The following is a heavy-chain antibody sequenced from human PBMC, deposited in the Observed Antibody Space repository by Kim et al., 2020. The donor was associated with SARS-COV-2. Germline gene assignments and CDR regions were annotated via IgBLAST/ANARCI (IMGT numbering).Heavy chain of an antibody. J-gene: IGHJ4*02. CDR3: ARSYTSGWFAGDYYFDH. V-gene: IGHV4-39*01. D-gene: IGHD6-19*01. Sequence: LKSRISISVDTSKSQFSLKLSSVTAADTAVYYCARSYTSGWFAGDYYFDHWGQGTLVTVSS.